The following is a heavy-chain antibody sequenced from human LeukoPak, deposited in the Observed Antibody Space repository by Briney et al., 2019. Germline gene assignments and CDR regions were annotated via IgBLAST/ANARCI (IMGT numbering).Heavy chain of an antibody. J-gene: IGHJ4*02. Sequence: SETLSLTCAVSGASISIGGYSWSWIRQPPGKGLEWIAYIYYSGSTYNNPSLKSRVTISVDTSKNQFSLKLSSVTAADTALYYCAREGTTGGFLNYWGQGTLVTVSS. V-gene: IGHV4-30-4*07. CDR2: IYYSGST. CDR3: AREGTTGGFLNY. D-gene: IGHD4-17*01. CDR1: GASISIGGYS.